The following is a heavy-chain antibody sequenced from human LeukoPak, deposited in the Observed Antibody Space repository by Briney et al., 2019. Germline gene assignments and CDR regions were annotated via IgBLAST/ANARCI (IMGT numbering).Heavy chain of an antibody. V-gene: IGHV3-74*01. CDR3: ASGTYYFDY. D-gene: IGHD1-26*01. J-gene: IGHJ4*02. CDR1: GFTFDNYA. Sequence: PGGSLRLSCAASGFTFDNYAMHWVRQAPGKGLVWVSRINSDGHTTTYADSVKGRFTISRDNAKNTLYLQMNSLRAEDTAVYYCASGTYYFDYWGQGTLVTVSS. CDR2: INSDGHTT.